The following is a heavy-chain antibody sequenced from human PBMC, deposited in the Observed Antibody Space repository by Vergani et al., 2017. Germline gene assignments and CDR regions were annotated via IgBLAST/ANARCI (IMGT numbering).Heavy chain of an antibody. CDR3: ARWGNEKRLDS. V-gene: IGHV3-33*01. CDR1: GFTFSSHG. CDR2: SWYDGSNK. D-gene: IGHD1-1*01. J-gene: IGHJ5*01. Sequence: QVQLVESEGGVVQPGRSLTLSCVASGFTFSSHGMHWVRQAPGKGLEWVADSWYDGSNKYYGDSVKGRFTISRDNSKNTLYLQMNSLRVEDTAVYYCARWGNEKRLDSWGQGTLVTVSS.